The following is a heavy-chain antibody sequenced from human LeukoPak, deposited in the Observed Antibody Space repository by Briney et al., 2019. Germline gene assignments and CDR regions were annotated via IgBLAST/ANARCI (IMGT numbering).Heavy chain of an antibody. J-gene: IGHJ6*02. CDR3: ARGITMNYYYYGMDV. Sequence: PGGSLRLSCAASGFTFSSYSMNWVRQAPGKGLEWVSYISSSSSTIYYADSVKGRFTISRDNAKNSLYLQMNSLRAEDTAMYYCARGITMNYYYYGMDVWGQGTTVTVSS. CDR1: GFTFSSYS. V-gene: IGHV3-48*04. CDR2: ISSSSSTI. D-gene: IGHD3-22*01.